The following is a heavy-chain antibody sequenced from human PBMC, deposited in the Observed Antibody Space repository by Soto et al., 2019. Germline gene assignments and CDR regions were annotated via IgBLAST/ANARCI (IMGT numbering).Heavy chain of an antibody. J-gene: IGHJ3*02. D-gene: IGHD6-19*01. V-gene: IGHV1-69*13. CDR1: GGTFSSYA. CDR2: IIPIFGTA. CDR3: AGSIAVPHDAFDI. Sequence: XXVKVSCKASGGTFSSYAISWVRHAPGQGLEWMGGIIPIFGTANYAQKFQGRVTITADESTSTAYMELSSPRSEDTAVYYCAGSIAVPHDAFDIWGQGTMVTVSS.